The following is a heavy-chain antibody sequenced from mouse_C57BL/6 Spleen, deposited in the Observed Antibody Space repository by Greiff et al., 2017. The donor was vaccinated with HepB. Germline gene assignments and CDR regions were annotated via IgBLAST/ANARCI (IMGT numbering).Heavy chain of an antibody. CDR1: GYTFTSYW. D-gene: IGHD1-1*01. J-gene: IGHJ1*03. V-gene: IGHV1-50*01. Sequence: QVQLQQPGAELVKPGASVKLSCKASGYTFTSYWMQWVKQRPGQGLEWIGEIDPSDSYTNYNQKFKGKATLTVDPSSSTAYMQLSSLASEDSAVYYGARSPITTVVAPRYFDVWGTGTTVTVAS. CDR3: ARSPITTVVAPRYFDV. CDR2: IDPSDSYT.